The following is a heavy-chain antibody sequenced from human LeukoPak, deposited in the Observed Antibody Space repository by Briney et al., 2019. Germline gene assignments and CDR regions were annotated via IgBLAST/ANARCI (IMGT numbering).Heavy chain of an antibody. Sequence: ASVKVSCKASGYTFTSYYMHWVRQAPGQGLEWMGIINPSGGSTSYAQKFQGRVTMTRDTSTSTVYMELSSLRSEDTAVYYCARDAHGDYVPKKYFQHWGQGTLVTVSS. CDR3: ARDAHGDYVPKKYFQH. J-gene: IGHJ1*01. V-gene: IGHV1-46*01. CDR1: GYTFTSYY. D-gene: IGHD4-17*01. CDR2: INPSGGST.